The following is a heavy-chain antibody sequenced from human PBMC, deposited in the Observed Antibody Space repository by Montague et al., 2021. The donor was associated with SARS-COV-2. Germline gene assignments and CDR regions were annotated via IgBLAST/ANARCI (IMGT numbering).Heavy chain of an antibody. J-gene: IGHJ3*02. CDR1: GASISSSHR. CDR3: ARAPIVVYGKNASDI. Sequence: SETLSLTCAVSGASISSSHRWSWNRQPPGKGLEWMGEIYHTGSTNYNPSLKSRVTISVAKTKNKFSLKLISVTAADTAVYFCARAPIVVYGKNASDIWGQGTMVTVSS. CDR2: IYHTGST. D-gene: IGHD3-22*01. V-gene: IGHV4-4*02.